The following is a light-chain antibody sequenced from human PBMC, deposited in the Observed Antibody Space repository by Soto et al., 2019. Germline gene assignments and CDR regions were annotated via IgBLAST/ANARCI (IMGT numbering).Light chain of an antibody. CDR2: DAS. CDR3: QHYHNWPPIT. CDR1: QRIGNK. Sequence: EIVMTQSPATLSMSPGERATLSCRASQRIGNKLAWYQQKPGQAPSLLICDASAIATGIPARFSGGGSGTEFTLTISSLQSEDFAVYYCQHYHNWPPITFGQGTRLEIK. J-gene: IGKJ5*01. V-gene: IGKV3-15*01.